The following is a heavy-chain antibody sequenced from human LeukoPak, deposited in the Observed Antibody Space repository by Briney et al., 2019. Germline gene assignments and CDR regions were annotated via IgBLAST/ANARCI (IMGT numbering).Heavy chain of an antibody. D-gene: IGHD3-22*01. CDR1: GGSISSGSYY. V-gene: IGHV4-61*02. J-gene: IGHJ4*02. CDR3: ARATTGGYYNY. Sequence: SETLSLTCTVSGGSISSGSYYWSWIRQPAGKGLEWIGRIYTSGSTNYNPSLKSRVTISLDTSENHSSLKLSSVTAADTAVYYCARATTGGYYNYWGQGTLVTVSS. CDR2: IYTSGST.